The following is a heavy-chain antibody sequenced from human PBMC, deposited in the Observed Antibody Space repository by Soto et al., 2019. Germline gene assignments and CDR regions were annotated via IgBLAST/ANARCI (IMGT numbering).Heavy chain of an antibody. CDR3: ARGLITGSHYSGGWYYFDS. CDR2: INHSGSA. Sequence: QVQLQQSGAGLLKPSETLSLTCAVYGESFSGYIWTWIRQTPGKGLQWIGQINHSGSAYYNPSLKSRVTISVHTSNSQFSLELSSVTAADTAVYYCARGLITGSHYSGGWYYFDSWGQRTQVTVSS. J-gene: IGHJ4*02. CDR1: GESFSGYI. D-gene: IGHD6-19*01. V-gene: IGHV4-34*01.